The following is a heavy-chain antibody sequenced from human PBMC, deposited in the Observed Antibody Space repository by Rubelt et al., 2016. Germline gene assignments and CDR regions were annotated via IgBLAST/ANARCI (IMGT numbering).Heavy chain of an antibody. CDR2: IYYSGST. Sequence: QLHLQELGPGLVKPSETLSLTCTVSGDSISRYYWSWIRQPPGKRLEWIGYIYYSGSTNYTTSLKSRVTISLDTSKNQFSLKRTSVAAADTAVYYCARSLFHGGPFDYWSQGTLVTVSS. CDR1: GDSISRYY. J-gene: IGHJ4*02. D-gene: IGHD2-21*01. CDR3: ARSLFHGGPFDY. V-gene: IGHV4-59*08.